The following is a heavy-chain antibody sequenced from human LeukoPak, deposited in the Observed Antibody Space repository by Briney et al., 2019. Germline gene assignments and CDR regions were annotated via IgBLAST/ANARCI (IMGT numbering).Heavy chain of an antibody. CDR2: IYTSGST. J-gene: IGHJ6*03. Sequence: PSETLSLTCTVSGGSISSYYWSWIRQPAGKGLEWIGRIYTSGSTNYNPSLKSRVTMSVDTSKNQFSLKLSSVTAADTAVYYCARDRYYDLWSGCPDYYYYMDVWGKGTTVTVSS. V-gene: IGHV4-4*07. CDR1: GGSISSYY. CDR3: ARDRYYDLWSGCPDYYYYMDV. D-gene: IGHD3-3*01.